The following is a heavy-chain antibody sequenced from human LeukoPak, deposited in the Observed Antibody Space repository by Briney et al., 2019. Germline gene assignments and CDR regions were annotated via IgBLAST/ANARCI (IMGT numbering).Heavy chain of an antibody. Sequence: PSETLSLTCAVSGGSISSSNWWSWVRQPPGKGLEWIGEIYHSGSTNYNPSLKSRVTISVDKSKNQFSLKLSSVTAADTAVYYCARDGGDDSSGSNWFDPWGQGTLVTASS. J-gene: IGHJ5*02. V-gene: IGHV4-4*02. CDR3: ARDGGDDSSGSNWFDP. CDR2: IYHSGST. D-gene: IGHD3-22*01. CDR1: GGSISSSNW.